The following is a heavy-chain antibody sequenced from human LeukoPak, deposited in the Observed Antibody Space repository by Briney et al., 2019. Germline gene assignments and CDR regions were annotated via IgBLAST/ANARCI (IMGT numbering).Heavy chain of an antibody. CDR2: ISSSSSTI. J-gene: IGHJ6*02. Sequence: GGSLRLSCAASGFTFSSYSMTWVRQAPGKGLEWVSYISSSSSTIYYADSVKGRFTISRDNAKNSLYLQMNSLRDEDTAVYYCARAIPPNYDFWSGRNYGMDVWGQGTTVTVSS. CDR3: ARAIPPNYDFWSGRNYGMDV. V-gene: IGHV3-48*02. CDR1: GFTFSSYS. D-gene: IGHD3-3*01.